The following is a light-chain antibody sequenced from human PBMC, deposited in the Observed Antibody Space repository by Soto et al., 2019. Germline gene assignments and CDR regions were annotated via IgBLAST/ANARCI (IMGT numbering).Light chain of an antibody. V-gene: IGKV3-20*01. CDR3: QQYGSSAWT. Sequence: EIVLTQSPGTLSLSPGERATLSCRASQSVRSSYLAWYQQKPGQAPRLLIYGASSRATGIPDRFSGSGSGTDFTLTISRLEPEDFAVYHCQQYGSSAWTFGKGTKVDI. CDR1: QSVRSSY. J-gene: IGKJ1*01. CDR2: GAS.